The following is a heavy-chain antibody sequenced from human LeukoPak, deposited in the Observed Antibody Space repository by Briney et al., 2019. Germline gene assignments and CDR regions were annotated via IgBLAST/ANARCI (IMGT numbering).Heavy chain of an antibody. CDR2: IKQDGSQK. V-gene: IGHV3-7*01. CDR1: RFTFSSYW. Sequence: GGSLRLSCTASRFTFSSYWMNWVRQAPGKGLEWVANIKQDGSQKYYVDSVKGRFTISRDNAKNSLYLQMNSLRAEDTAVYYCAELGITMIGGVWGKGTTVTISS. J-gene: IGHJ6*04. CDR3: AELGITMIGGV. D-gene: IGHD3-10*02.